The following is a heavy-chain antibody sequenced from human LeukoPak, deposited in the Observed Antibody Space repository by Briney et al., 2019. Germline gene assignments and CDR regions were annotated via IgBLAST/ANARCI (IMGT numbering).Heavy chain of an antibody. CDR3: ARGGYDSSGFDFDY. J-gene: IGHJ4*02. D-gene: IGHD3-22*01. V-gene: IGHV1-8*01. CDR1: GYTFTSYD. Sequence: ASVKVSCKASGYTFTSYDIKWVRQATGQGLEWMGWMNPNSGNTGYAQKFKGRVTMTRNTSISTAYMELSSLRSEDTAVYYCARGGYDSSGFDFDYWGQGTLVTVSS. CDR2: MNPNSGNT.